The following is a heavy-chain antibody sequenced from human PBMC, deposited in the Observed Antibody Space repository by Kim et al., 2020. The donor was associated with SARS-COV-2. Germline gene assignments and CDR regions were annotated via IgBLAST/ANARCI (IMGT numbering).Heavy chain of an antibody. CDR1: GYSFTSYA. Sequence: ASVKVSCKASGYSFTSYAMHWVRQAPGQRPEWLGWINAGNGDTKYSQKFQGRVTITRDTSARIASMELRNLRFEDAAMYYCARIEGADGMDVWGQGTTVTVSS. CDR3: ARIEGADGMDV. V-gene: IGHV1-3*01. CDR2: INAGNGDT. J-gene: IGHJ6*02. D-gene: IGHD3-16*01.